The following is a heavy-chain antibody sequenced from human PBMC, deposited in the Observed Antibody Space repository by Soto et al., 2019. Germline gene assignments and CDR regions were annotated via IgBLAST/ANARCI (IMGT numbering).Heavy chain of an antibody. D-gene: IGHD3-10*01. CDR3: GRDKAYLLYNWFDP. CDR2: TYYRYKGYI. V-gene: IGHV6-1*01. J-gene: IGHJ5*02. Sequence: SQTLSLTCAISGDSVSSNSAAWNWIRQSPSRGLEWLGRTYYRYKGYIDYAVSVKSRISINPDTSKNQFSLQLNSVTPDDTAVYYCGRDKAYLLYNWFDPWGQGTLVTVSS. CDR1: GDSVSSNSAA.